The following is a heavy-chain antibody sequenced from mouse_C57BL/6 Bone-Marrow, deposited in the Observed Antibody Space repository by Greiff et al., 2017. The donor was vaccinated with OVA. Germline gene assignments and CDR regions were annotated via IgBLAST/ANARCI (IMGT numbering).Heavy chain of an antibody. CDR2: IRSKSNNYAT. CDR1: GFSFNTYA. V-gene: IGHV10-1*01. Sequence: EVQGVESGGGLVQPKGSLKLSCAASGFSFNTYAMNWVRQAPGKGLEWVARIRSKSNNYATYYADSVKDRFTISRDDSESMLYLQMNNLKTEDTAMYYCVRQQIHQSFAYWGQGTLVTVSA. J-gene: IGHJ3*01. D-gene: IGHD1-3*01. CDR3: VRQQIHQSFAY.